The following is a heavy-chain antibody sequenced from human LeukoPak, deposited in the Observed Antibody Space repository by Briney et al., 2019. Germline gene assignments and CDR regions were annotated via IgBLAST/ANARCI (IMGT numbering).Heavy chain of an antibody. Sequence: SETLSLNCGVYGGSLSGYYWSWTRQPPGKGLEWIGEINHSGRTNYNPSLKSRVTISLDTSKNQFSLKLSSVTAADTAIYYCTRNNWFDPWGQGTLVTVSS. J-gene: IGHJ5*02. V-gene: IGHV4-34*01. CDR3: TRNNWFDP. CDR1: GGSLSGYY. CDR2: INHSGRT.